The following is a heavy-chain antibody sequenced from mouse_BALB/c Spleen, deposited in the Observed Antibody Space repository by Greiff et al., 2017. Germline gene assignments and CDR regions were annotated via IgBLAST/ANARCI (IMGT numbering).Heavy chain of an antibody. J-gene: IGHJ4*01. D-gene: IGHD3-2*02. Sequence: EVKLMESGAELVKPGASVKLSCTASGFNIKDTYLHWVKQRPEQGLEWIGRIDPANGNTKYDPKFQGKATITADTSSNTAYLQLSSLTSEDTAVYYCAVGGVRPSYYAMDYWGQGTSVTVAS. CDR1: GFNIKDTY. CDR2: IDPANGNT. V-gene: IGHV14-3*02. CDR3: AVGGVRPSYYAMDY.